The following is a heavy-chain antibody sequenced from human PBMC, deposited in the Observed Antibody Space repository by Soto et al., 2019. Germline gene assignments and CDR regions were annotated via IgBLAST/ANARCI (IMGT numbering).Heavy chain of an antibody. V-gene: IGHV4-31*03. D-gene: IGHD3-22*01. CDR1: GGSISSGGYY. CDR3: ASGYYDSSGYYYDAFDI. CDR2: IYYSGST. J-gene: IGHJ3*02. Sequence: SETLSLTCTVSGGSISSGGYYWSWIRQHPGKGLEWIGYIYYSGSTYYNPSLKSRVTISVDTSKNQFSLKLSSVTAADTAVYYCASGYYDSSGYYYDAFDIWGQGTMVTVSS.